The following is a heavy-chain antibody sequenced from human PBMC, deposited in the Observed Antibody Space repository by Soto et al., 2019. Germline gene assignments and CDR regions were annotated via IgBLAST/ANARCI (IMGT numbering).Heavy chain of an antibody. CDR2: INPDSGGT. D-gene: IGHD3-3*01. CDR3: GWFGGKFDY. V-gene: IGHV1-2*02. CDR1: GYTFTGYY. J-gene: IGHJ4*02. Sequence: VQLVQSGAEVKKPGASVKVSCKASGYTFTGYYIHWVRQAPGQGLEWMGWINPDSGGTNYVQKFQGRVTMSRDTSISTAYMELSSLRSDDTAVYYCGWFGGKFDYWGQGTLVTVSS.